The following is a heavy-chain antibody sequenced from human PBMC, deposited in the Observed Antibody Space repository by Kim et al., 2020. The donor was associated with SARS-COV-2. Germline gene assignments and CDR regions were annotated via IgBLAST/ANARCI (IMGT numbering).Heavy chain of an antibody. Sequence: ASVKVSCKISEYSLSELSTHWVRQAPGKGLEWMGGFDPEEGEIIYAQKFQDRVMMTEDSSTDTAYMELRSLRSEDTAVYYCATLRNYQYGLDVWGQGTTVTVSS. J-gene: IGHJ6*02. V-gene: IGHV1-24*01. D-gene: IGHD3-16*01. CDR3: ATLRNYQYGLDV. CDR1: EYSLSELS. CDR2: FDPEEGEI.